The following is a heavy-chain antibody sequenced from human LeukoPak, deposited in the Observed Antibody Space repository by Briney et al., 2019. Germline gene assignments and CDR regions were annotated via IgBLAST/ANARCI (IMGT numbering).Heavy chain of an antibody. CDR2: ISGSGNNV. CDR1: GFTLASYS. J-gene: IGHJ4*02. CDR3: ARDAVQADTPFYFDI. D-gene: IGHD2-15*01. V-gene: IGHV3-48*01. Sequence: GGSLRLSCSPSGFTLASYSMSWVRQPPGKGLQWDSFISGSGNNVLYADSVKGRFTSSRDNAENSLYLQMDSLRVEDTAVYYCARDAVQADTPFYFDIWGQGALVTVSS.